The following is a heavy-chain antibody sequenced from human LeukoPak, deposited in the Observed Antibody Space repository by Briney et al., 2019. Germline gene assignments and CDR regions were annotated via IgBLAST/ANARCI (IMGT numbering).Heavy chain of an antibody. J-gene: IGHJ5*02. CDR1: GDSINSSTYH. CDR2: MYYSGST. D-gene: IGHD3-10*01. Sequence: SETLSLICIVSGDSINSSTYHWDWIRQPPGKGLEWIGSMYYSGSTHYNPSLKSRVTISVDTSKNQFSLKLTSVTAADTAVYYCASTMVRGVIMKRREGPNNWFDPWGQGTLVTVSS. V-gene: IGHV4-39*01. CDR3: ASTMVRGVIMKRREGPNNWFDP.